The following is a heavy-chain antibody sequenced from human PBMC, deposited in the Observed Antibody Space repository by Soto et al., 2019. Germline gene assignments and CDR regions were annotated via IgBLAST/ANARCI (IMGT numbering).Heavy chain of an antibody. D-gene: IGHD3-22*01. CDR1: GDSISTNSYS. CDR2: IYYSGSA. V-gene: IGHV4-39*01. CDR3: ARVYSVVVASLYTWFDP. Sequence: SETLSLTCTVSGDSISTNSYSWGWIRQPPWKGLEWIGNIYYSGSASYNPSLKSRVTISVDTSKNQFSLKLSSVTAADTAVYYCARVYSVVVASLYTWFDPWGQGTLLSVS. J-gene: IGHJ5*02.